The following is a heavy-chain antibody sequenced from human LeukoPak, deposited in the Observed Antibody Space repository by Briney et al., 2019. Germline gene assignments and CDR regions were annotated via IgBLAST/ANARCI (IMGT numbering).Heavy chain of an antibody. Sequence: SETLSLTCTVSGGSVSSGSYYWRWIRQPPGKGLEWIVYIYYSGSTNYNPSLKSRVTISVDTSKNQFSLKLSSVTAADTAVYYCARSVLRYFDWLSKPYYFDYWGQGTLVTVSS. CDR2: IYYSGST. J-gene: IGHJ4*02. CDR1: GGSVSSGSYY. D-gene: IGHD3-9*01. V-gene: IGHV4-61*01. CDR3: ARSVLRYFDWLSKPYYFDY.